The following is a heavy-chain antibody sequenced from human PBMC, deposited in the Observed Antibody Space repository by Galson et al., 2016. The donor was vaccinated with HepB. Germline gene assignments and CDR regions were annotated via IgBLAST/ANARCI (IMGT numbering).Heavy chain of an antibody. V-gene: IGHV1-2*02. J-gene: IGHJ5*01. CDR3: AREYNSGWYDS. D-gene: IGHD3-22*01. Sequence: SVKVSCKASGYTFTGYYIDWVRQAPGQGLEWMGWVNPNSGTTYYTQKFQGRVTMTRDTSVSTVYMELNRLTSGDTAVYYCAREYNSGWYDSWGQGTLVTVSS. CDR2: VNPNSGTT. CDR1: GYTFTGYY.